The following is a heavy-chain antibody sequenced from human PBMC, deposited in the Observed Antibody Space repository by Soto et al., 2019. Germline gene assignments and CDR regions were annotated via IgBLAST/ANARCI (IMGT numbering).Heavy chain of an antibody. CDR1: GYTFTSYA. J-gene: IGHJ4*02. V-gene: IGHV1-3*01. CDR3: ARDGGITGTADY. D-gene: IGHD1-20*01. Sequence: QVQIVQSGAEVKKPGASVKVSCKASGYTFTSYAMHWVRQAPGQRLEWMGWINAGNGNTKYSQKFQGRVTITRDTTARTAYMELSSLRSEDTAVYYCARDGGITGTADYWGQGTLVTVSS. CDR2: INAGNGNT.